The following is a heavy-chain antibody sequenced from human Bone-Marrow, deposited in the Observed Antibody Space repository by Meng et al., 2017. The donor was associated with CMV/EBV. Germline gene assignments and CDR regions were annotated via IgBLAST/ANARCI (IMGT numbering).Heavy chain of an antibody. J-gene: IGHJ5*02. D-gene: IGHD3-3*01. CDR3: ARENGNARPYYDFWSGYYTVNWFDP. V-gene: IGHV1-2*02. Sequence: HWVRQAPGRGLGWMGWINPNSGGTNYAQKFQGRVTMTRDTSISTAYMELSRLRSDDTAVYYCARENGNARPYYDFWSGYYTVNWFDPWGQGTLVTVSS. CDR2: INPNSGGT.